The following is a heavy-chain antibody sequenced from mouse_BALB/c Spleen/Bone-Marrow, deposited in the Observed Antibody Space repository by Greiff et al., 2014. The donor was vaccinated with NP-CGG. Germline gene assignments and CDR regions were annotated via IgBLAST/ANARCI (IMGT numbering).Heavy chain of an antibody. CDR1: GYTFTSYL. J-gene: IGHJ2*01. CDR2: ITPYNDDT. Sequence: VQLQQPGPELVKPGASVKMSCKASGYTFTSYLIHWVKQMPGQGLEWIGYITPYNDDTKYNEKFKGKATLTSDKSSSTAYMELSSLTSEDSAVYYCARWGGTPYFDYWGQGTTLTVSS. V-gene: IGHV1-14*01. D-gene: IGHD4-1*01. CDR3: ARWGGTPYFDY.